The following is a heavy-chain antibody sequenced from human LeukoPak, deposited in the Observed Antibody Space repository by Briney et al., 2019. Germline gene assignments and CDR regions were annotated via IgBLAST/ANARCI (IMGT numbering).Heavy chain of an antibody. D-gene: IGHD5-12*01. CDR3: TRGLAAAYDYNWFDS. CDR1: GGSISSYY. CDR2: IYTSGST. V-gene: IGHV4-4*07. J-gene: IGHJ5*01. Sequence: SETLSLTCSVSGGSISSYYWSWIRQPAGKGLEWIGRIYTSGSTNYNPSLKSRVTMSVDTSKNQFSLKLTSVTAADTAVYFCTRGLAAAYDYNWFDSWGQGTLVTVSS.